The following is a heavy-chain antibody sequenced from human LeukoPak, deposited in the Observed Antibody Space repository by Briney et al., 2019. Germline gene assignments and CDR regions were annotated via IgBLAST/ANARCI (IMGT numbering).Heavy chain of an antibody. J-gene: IGHJ5*02. CDR3: TGCHLVAIHTERWFDP. CDR2: MNPNSGNT. V-gene: IGHV1-8*01. D-gene: IGHD2-21*01. Sequence: ASVKVSCKASGYTFTTYDINWVRQATGQGLEWMGWMNPNSGNTGYAQKFQGRVTMTRHTSINTAYMELSSLRSEDTAVYYCTGCHLVAIHTERWFDPWGQGTLVTVSS. CDR1: GYTFTTYD.